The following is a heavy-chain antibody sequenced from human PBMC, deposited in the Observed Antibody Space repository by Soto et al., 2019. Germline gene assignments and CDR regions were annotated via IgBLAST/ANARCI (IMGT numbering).Heavy chain of an antibody. CDR2: ISYDGSNK. D-gene: IGHD3-22*01. CDR1: GFTFSSYA. V-gene: IGHV3-30-3*01. Sequence: PGGSLRLSCAASGFTFSSYAMHWVRQAPGKGLEWVAVISYDGSNKYYADSVKGRFTISRDNSKNTLYLQMNSLRAEDTAVYYSARDREPGTLSYYDSSGTFDYWGQGTLVTVSS. CDR3: ARDREPGTLSYYDSSGTFDY. J-gene: IGHJ4*02.